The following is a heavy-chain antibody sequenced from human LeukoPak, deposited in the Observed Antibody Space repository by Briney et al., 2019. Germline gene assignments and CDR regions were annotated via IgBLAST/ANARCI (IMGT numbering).Heavy chain of an antibody. D-gene: IGHD3-10*01. CDR3: ARDQGGSGSYYTYYYYMDV. J-gene: IGHJ6*03. CDR2: MNPNSGNT. Sequence: ASVKVSCKASGYTFTSYDINWVRQATGQGLEWMGWMNPNSGNTGYAQKFQGRVTMTRNTSISTAYMELSSLRCDDTAVYYCARDQGGSGSYYTYYYYMDVWGKGTTVTISS. V-gene: IGHV1-8*01. CDR1: GYTFTSYD.